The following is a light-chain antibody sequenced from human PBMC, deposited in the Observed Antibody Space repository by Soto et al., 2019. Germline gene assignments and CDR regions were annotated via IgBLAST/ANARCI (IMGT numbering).Light chain of an antibody. V-gene: IGLV1-44*01. J-gene: IGLJ1*01. CDR3: AAWDNSLNGHYV. Sequence: QPVLTQPPSASGTPGQRVTISCSGSRSNIGSNTVNWYQQLPGTAPKLLIYSNNQRPSGVPDRFSGSKSGTSASLAISGLQSEDEADYYCAAWDNSLNGHYVFGTGTKLTVL. CDR1: RSNIGSNT. CDR2: SNN.